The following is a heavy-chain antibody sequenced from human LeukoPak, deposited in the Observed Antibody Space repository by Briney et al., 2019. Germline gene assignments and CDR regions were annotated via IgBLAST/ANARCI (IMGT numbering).Heavy chain of an antibody. V-gene: IGHV1-2*02. Sequence: AASVKVSCKASGYTFTGYYMHWVRRAPGQRLEGMGWINPNGADTNYAQKFQGRVTMTRDTSISTAYMELSRLRSDDTAVYYCARDGRQWRLKKYYFGYWGQGTLVTVSS. CDR1: GYTFTGYY. D-gene: IGHD6-19*01. CDR2: INPNGADT. J-gene: IGHJ4*02. CDR3: ARDGRQWRLKKYYFGY.